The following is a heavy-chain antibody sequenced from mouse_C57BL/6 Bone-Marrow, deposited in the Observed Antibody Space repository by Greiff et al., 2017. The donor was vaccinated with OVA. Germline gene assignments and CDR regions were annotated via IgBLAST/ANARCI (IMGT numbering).Heavy chain of an antibody. CDR1: GYTFTDYE. Sequence: QVQLQQSGAELVRPGASVTLSCKASGYTFTDYEIHWVKQTPVHGLEWIGAIDPETGGTAYNQKFKGKAILTADKSSSTAYMELRSLTSEDSAVYYCTRSDYYAIIYDYAMDYWGQGTSVTVSS. V-gene: IGHV1-15*01. CDR2: IDPETGGT. D-gene: IGHD1-1*01. J-gene: IGHJ4*01. CDR3: TRSDYYAIIYDYAMDY.